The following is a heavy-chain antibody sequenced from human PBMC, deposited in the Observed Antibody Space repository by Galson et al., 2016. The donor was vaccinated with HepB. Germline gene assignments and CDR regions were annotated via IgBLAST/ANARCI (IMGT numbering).Heavy chain of an antibody. CDR2: IIPIFGTA. CDR1: GGTFSSDA. CDR3: ASDVVEYFQH. V-gene: IGHV1-69*13. J-gene: IGHJ1*01. Sequence: VKVSCKASGGTFSSDALSWVRQAPGQGLEWLGGIIPIFGTANYAQKFQDRVTITADESTSTVYMELSSLRSEDTAIYYCASDVVEYFQHWGQGTLVTVSS.